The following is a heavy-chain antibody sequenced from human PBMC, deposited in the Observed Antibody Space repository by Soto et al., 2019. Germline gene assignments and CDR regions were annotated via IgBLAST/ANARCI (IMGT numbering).Heavy chain of an antibody. D-gene: IGHD4-4*01. V-gene: IGHV1-69*06. J-gene: IGHJ6*02. CDR2: IIPIFGTA. CDR3: ARDLYSNYYYYYGMDV. Sequence: QVQLVQSGAEVKKPGSSVKVSCKASGGTFSSYAISWVRQAPGQGLEWMGGIIPIFGTANYAQKFQGRVTITADKSTSTSYMELSSLRSEDTAVYYCARDLYSNYYYYYGMDVWGQGTTVTVSS. CDR1: GGTFSSYA.